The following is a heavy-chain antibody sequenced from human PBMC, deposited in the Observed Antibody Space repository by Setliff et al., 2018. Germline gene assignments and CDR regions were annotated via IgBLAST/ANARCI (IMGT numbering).Heavy chain of an antibody. CDR2: IYSDGVR. Sequence: GGSLRLSCAVSGFSVSSNFMSWVRQAPGKGLEWVSVIYSDGVRYSADSLKGRFTISRDTSKNTLYLQMNSLRSDDTAVYYCARGSSSGYYFDYWGQGTLVTVSS. D-gene: IGHD6-6*01. CDR1: GFSVSSNF. V-gene: IGHV3-53*05. CDR3: ARGSSSGYYFDY. J-gene: IGHJ4*02.